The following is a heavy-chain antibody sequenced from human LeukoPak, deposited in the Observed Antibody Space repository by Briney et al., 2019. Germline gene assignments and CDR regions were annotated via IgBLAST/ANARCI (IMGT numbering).Heavy chain of an antibody. CDR2: ISYDGSNK. CDR3: ARDSYYYDSSGFLGY. J-gene: IGHJ4*02. CDR1: GFTFSSYA. D-gene: IGHD3-22*01. V-gene: IGHV3-30-3*01. Sequence: GRSLRLSCAASGFTFSSYAMHWVRQAPGKGLEWVAVISYDGSNKYYADSVKGRFTISRDNSKNTLYLQMNSLRAEDTAVYYCARDSYYYDSSGFLGYWGQGTLVTVSS.